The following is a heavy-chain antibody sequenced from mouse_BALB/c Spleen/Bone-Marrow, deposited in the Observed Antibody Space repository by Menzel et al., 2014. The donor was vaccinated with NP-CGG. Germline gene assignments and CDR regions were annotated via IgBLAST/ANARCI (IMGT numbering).Heavy chain of an antibody. CDR3: ARQSYEGFAY. CDR1: GFTFSSYT. CDR2: ISNGGGST. V-gene: IGHV5-12-2*01. Sequence: EVKLMESGGNLVQPGGSLKLSCAASGFTFSSYTMSWVRQTPEKRLEWVAYISNGGGSTYYPATVKGRFTISRDNATNTLYQQMSSLKSEDTAMYYCARQSYEGFAYWGQGTLVTVSA. J-gene: IGHJ3*01. D-gene: IGHD2-3*01.